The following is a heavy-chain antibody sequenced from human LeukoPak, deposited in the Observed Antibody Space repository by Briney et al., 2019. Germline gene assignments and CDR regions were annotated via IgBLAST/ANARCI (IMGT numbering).Heavy chain of an antibody. Sequence: PGGSLRLSCAASGFTFSSYSMNWVRQAPGKGLEWVSSISTSSSSSYIYYADSVTGRFTISRDNAKNSLYLQMNSLRAEDTAVYYCARRATTERGHSYGLDYWGQGTLVTVSS. CDR2: ISTSSSSSYI. CDR1: GFTFSSYS. CDR3: ARRATTERGHSYGLDY. J-gene: IGHJ4*02. D-gene: IGHD5-18*01. V-gene: IGHV3-21*01.